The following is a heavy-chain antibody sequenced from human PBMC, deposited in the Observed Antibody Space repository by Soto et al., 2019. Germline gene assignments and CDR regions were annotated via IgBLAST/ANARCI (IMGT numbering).Heavy chain of an antibody. J-gene: IGHJ6*02. D-gene: IGHD6-13*01. Sequence: GESLKISCKGSGYSFTSYWISWVRQMPGKGLEWMGRIDPSDSYTNYSPSFQGHVTISADKSISTAYLQWSSLKASDTAMYYCANLAAAGLGDYYYGMDVWGQGTTVTVYS. V-gene: IGHV5-10-1*01. CDR2: IDPSDSYT. CDR3: ANLAAAGLGDYYYGMDV. CDR1: GYSFTSYW.